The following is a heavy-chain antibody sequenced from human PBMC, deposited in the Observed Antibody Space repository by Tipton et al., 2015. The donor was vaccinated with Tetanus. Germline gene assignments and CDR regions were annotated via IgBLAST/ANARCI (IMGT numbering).Heavy chain of an antibody. J-gene: IGHJ4*02. CDR1: GGSISSGGYS. CDR2: IYHSGST. CDR3: ARVVIWFGAPPSHFDY. Sequence: TLSLTCAVSGGSISSGGYSWSWIRQPPGKGLEWIGYIYHSGSTYYNPSLKSRVTISVDRSKNQFSLKLSSVTAADTAVYYYARVVIWFGAPPSHFDYWGQGTLVTVSS. V-gene: IGHV4-30-2*01. D-gene: IGHD3-10*01.